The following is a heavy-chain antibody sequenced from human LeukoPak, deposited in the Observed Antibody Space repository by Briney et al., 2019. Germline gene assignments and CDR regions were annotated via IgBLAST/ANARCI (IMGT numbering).Heavy chain of an antibody. CDR1: GFTFGNYG. CDR3: ARAQTYGDSRLLLDY. CDR2: INWNGGST. D-gene: IGHD4-17*01. J-gene: IGHJ4*02. V-gene: IGHV3-20*04. Sequence: GGSLRLSCAASGFTFGNYGMSWVRQAPGKGLEWASGINWNGGSTGYADSVEGRFTIFRDNAKNSQYLQMNSLRVEDTALYYCARAQTYGDSRLLLDYWGQGTLVTVSS.